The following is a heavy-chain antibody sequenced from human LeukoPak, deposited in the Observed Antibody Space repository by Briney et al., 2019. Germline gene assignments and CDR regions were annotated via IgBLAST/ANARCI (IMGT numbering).Heavy chain of an antibody. J-gene: IGHJ4*02. CDR1: GFTFINYN. D-gene: IGHD3-10*01. V-gene: IGHV3-21*01. Sequence: PGGSLRLSCAASGFTFINYNMNWVRQAPGKGLEWVSCISTRSTYIYYADSVKGRFTISRDNAKNSLYLQMNSLRADDTAVYYCAREEEWYASGTYYKGFDSWGQGTLVTVSS. CDR3: AREEEWYASGTYYKGFDS. CDR2: ISTRSTYI.